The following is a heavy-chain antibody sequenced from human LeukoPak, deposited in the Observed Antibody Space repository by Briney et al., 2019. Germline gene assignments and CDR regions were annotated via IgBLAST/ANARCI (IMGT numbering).Heavy chain of an antibody. V-gene: IGHV3-23*01. CDR1: GFTFSSYA. CDR3: ARTRSAYSSSCWDY. Sequence: GGSLRLSCAASGFTFSSYAMSWVRQAPGKGLEWVSAISGSGGSIYYADSVKGRFTISRDNSKNTLYLQMNSLRAEDTAVYYCARTRSAYSSSCWDYWGQGTLVTVSS. J-gene: IGHJ4*02. CDR2: ISGSGGSI. D-gene: IGHD6-13*01.